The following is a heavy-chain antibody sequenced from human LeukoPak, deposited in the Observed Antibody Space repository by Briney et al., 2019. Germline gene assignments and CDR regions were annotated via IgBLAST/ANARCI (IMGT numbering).Heavy chain of an antibody. V-gene: IGHV4-34*01. J-gene: IGHJ5*02. CDR2: INHSGST. CDR1: GGSFSGYY. Sequence: PSETLSLTCAVYGGSFSGYYWSWIRQPPGKGLEWIGEINHSGSTNYNPSLKSRVTISVDTSKNQFSLKLSSVTAADTAVYYCARRSGLRYFDWQPPGNWFDPWGQGTLVTVSS. D-gene: IGHD3-9*01. CDR3: ARRSGLRYFDWQPPGNWFDP.